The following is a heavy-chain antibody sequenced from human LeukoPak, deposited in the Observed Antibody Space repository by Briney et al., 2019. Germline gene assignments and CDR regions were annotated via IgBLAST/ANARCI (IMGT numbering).Heavy chain of an antibody. J-gene: IGHJ4*02. V-gene: IGHV3-7*01. CDR3: ARRPGGYYDSNGILEYFDY. Sequence: GGSLRLSCAASGFAFSSYWMSWVRQAPGKGLEWVANIKEDGSEKYYVDSVKGRFTISRDNAKNSLYLQMNSLRAEDTAVYYCARRPGGYYDSNGILEYFDYRGQGTLVTVSS. CDR1: GFAFSSYW. CDR2: IKEDGSEK. D-gene: IGHD3-22*01.